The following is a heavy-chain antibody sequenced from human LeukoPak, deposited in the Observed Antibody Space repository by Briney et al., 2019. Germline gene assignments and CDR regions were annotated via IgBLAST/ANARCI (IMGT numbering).Heavy chain of an antibody. J-gene: IGHJ4*02. CDR2: IYHSGST. CDR3: ARDRLGLQNCYFDY. V-gene: IGHV4-30-2*01. CDR1: GFTFSNYA. D-gene: IGHD5-24*01. Sequence: LRLSCAASGFTFSNYAMTWVRQPPGKGLEWIGYIYHSGSTYYNPSLKSRVTISVDRSKNQFSLKLSSVTAADTAVYYCARDRLGLQNCYFDYWGQGTLVTVSS.